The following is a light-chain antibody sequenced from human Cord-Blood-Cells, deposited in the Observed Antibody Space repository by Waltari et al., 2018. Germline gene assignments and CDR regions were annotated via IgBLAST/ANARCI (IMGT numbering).Light chain of an antibody. CDR1: QSVSSSY. J-gene: IGKJ3*01. CDR2: GAS. V-gene: IGKV3-20*01. Sequence: IVLTPSPGTLSLSPGERANLSCRASQSVSSSYLAWYQQKPGQAPRLLIYGASSRATGIPDRFSGSGSGTDFTLTISRLEPEDFAVYYCQQYGSSPPFGPGTKVDIK. CDR3: QQYGSSPP.